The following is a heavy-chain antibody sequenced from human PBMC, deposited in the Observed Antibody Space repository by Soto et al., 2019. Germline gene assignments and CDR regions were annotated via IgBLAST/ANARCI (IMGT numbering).Heavy chain of an antibody. CDR1: GYTFSSYA. V-gene: IGHV1-3*01. J-gene: IGHJ4*02. CDR2: INAGYGNT. Sequence: ASVKVSCKASGYTFSSYAMHWVRQARGQRLEWMGWINAGYGNTKSSQKFQDRVTISRATSASTAYMELTSLRSENTAVYYCARDTGDGTFDFWGQGTLVTVSS. CDR3: ARDTGDGTFDF. D-gene: IGHD7-27*01.